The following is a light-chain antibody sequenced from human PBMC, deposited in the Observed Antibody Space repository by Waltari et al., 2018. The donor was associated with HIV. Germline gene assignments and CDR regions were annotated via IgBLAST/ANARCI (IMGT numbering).Light chain of an antibody. CDR1: TTDSRFKHP. V-gene: IGLV2-14*03. J-gene: IGLJ2*01. CDR3: ASNRLDYTLI. CDR2: NVN. Sequence: QSALTQPASVSGFPGQSINISCPGFTTDSRFKHPVSWYQQYAGNIPRLIIFNVNNRPSGISDRFSGSRSGNSAFLTFSGLQSGDEAHYYCASNRLDYTLIFGGGTKLTVL.